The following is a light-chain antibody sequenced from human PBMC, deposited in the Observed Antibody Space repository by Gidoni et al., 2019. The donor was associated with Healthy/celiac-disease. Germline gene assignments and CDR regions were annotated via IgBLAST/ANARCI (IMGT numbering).Light chain of an antibody. CDR1: QSVSSN. CDR2: GAS. V-gene: IGKV3-15*01. Sequence: EIVMTQSPATLSASPGERATLSCRASQSVSSNLAWYQQKPGQAPRLLIYGASTRATGIPARFSGSESGTEFTLTISSLQSEDFAVYYCQQYNNWPPLTFGGGTKVEIK. CDR3: QQYNNWPPLT. J-gene: IGKJ4*01.